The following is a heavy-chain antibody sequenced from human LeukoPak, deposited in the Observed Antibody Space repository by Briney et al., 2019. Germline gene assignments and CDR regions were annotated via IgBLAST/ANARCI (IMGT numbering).Heavy chain of an antibody. CDR2: IASDGSHT. CDR3: ARERQDTILHSGAFDI. J-gene: IGHJ3*02. Sequence: GGSLRLSCAASGFTFSTYFMHWVRQAPGKGLEWVADIASDGSHTFYVESVQGRFTISRDNSKNTLYLQMNSLRAEDTAVYFCARERQDTILHSGAFDIWGQGTMVTVSS. D-gene: IGHD2-21*01. V-gene: IGHV3-30-3*01. CDR1: GFTFSTYF.